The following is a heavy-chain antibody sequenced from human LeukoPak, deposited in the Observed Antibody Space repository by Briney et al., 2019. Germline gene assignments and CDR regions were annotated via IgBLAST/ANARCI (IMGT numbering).Heavy chain of an antibody. V-gene: IGHV3-30*18. CDR2: ISYDGSNK. CDR1: GFTFSSCG. J-gene: IGHJ4*02. CDR3: AKDRNPYYDSSGY. D-gene: IGHD3-22*01. Sequence: PGRSLRLSCAASGFTFSSCGMHWVRQAPGKGLEWVAVISYDGSNKYYADSVKGRFTISRDNSKNTLYLQMNSLRAEDTAVYYCAKDRNPYYDSSGYWGQGTLVTVSS.